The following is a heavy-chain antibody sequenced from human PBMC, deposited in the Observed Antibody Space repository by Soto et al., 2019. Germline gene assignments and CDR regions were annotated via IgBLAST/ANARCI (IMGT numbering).Heavy chain of an antibody. J-gene: IGHJ4*02. V-gene: IGHV1-46*01. CDR1: GNTFTNYY. Sequence: QVQLMQSGAEVKKPGASVKVSCKASGNTFTNYYIHWVRQATGQGLEWMGTINPSGGHTTYSQNFLGRVTMTGDTATSTVYMELTSLTSDDTAVYYCARGGHVVVVTAAFDYWCQGTLVTVSS. CDR3: ARGGHVVVVTAAFDY. D-gene: IGHD2-21*02. CDR2: INPSGGHT.